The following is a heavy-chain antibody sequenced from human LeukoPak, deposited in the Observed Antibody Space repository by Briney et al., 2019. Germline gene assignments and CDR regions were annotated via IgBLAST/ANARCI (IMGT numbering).Heavy chain of an antibody. CDR1: GGTFSSYA. Sequence: ASAKVSCKASGGTFSSYAISWVRQAPGQGLEWMGGIIPIFGTANYAQKFQGRVTITADESTSTAYMELSSLRSEDTAVYYCARSGVGATSDYWGQGTLVTVSS. J-gene: IGHJ4*02. V-gene: IGHV1-69*13. CDR3: ARSGVGATSDY. D-gene: IGHD1-26*01. CDR2: IIPIFGTA.